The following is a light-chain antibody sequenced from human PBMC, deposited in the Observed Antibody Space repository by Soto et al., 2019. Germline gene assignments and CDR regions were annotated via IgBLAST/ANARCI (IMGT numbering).Light chain of an antibody. Sequence: EIVMTQSPATLSVSPGERATLSFRASQSVSSNFAWYQQKPGQAPRLLIYGASTRATGIPARFSGSGSGTEFTLTISSLQSEDFAVYYCQQYNNWWTFGQGTKVDI. CDR3: QQYNNWWT. J-gene: IGKJ1*01. CDR2: GAS. CDR1: QSVSSN. V-gene: IGKV3-15*01.